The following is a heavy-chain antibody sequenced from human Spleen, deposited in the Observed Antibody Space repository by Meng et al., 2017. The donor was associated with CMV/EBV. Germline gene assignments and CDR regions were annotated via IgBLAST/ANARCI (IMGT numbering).Heavy chain of an antibody. V-gene: IGHV1-18*01. CDR3: ARREGWFDS. CDR1: GNTFTNYG. J-gene: IGHJ5*01. CDR2: TSTYNGIT. Sequence: ASVKVSCKASGNTFTNYGISWVRQAPGQGLEWLGWTSTYNGITNYAQNLQGRVTLTTDTSTSTAYMELRSLRYDDTAVYYCARREGWFDSWGQGTLVTVSS.